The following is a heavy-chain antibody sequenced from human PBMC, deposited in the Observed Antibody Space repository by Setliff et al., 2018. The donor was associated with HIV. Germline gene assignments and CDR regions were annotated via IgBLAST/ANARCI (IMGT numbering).Heavy chain of an antibody. D-gene: IGHD2-8*01. CDR1: GFVFSDFW. V-gene: IGHV3-7*03. Sequence: LRLSCAASGFVFSDFWMSWARQAPGKGLEWVANINQDGNKKYYVGSVQGRFTISRDNAKNSLFLQMNSLRVDDTAVYYCAALSLRTNSVYGIISTRFDPWGQGTLVTVSS. CDR2: INQDGNKK. CDR3: AALSLRTNSVYGIISTRFDP. J-gene: IGHJ5*02.